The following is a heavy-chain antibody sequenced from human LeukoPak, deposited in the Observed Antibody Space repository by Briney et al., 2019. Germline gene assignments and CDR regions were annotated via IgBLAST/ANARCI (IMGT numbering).Heavy chain of an antibody. Sequence: SVKVSCKASGGTFSSYAISWVRQAPGQGLEWMGGIIPIFGTANYAQKFQGRVTITADESASTAYMELSSLRSEDTVVYYCARDPYPTFGVVIVGGGFDYWGQGTLVTVSS. V-gene: IGHV1-69*13. D-gene: IGHD3-3*01. CDR1: GGTFSSYA. CDR3: ARDPYPTFGVVIVGGGFDY. CDR2: IIPIFGTA. J-gene: IGHJ4*02.